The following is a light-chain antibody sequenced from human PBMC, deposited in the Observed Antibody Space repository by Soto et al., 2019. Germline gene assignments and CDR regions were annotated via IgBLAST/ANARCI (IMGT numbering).Light chain of an antibody. J-gene: IGKJ5*01. CDR3: QQYNNWPPIT. Sequence: IVLPQTPGTLSLSPGERATLSCSASQSVSSSYLAWYQQKPGQAPRLLIYAASTRATGIPARFSGSGSGTEFTLTISSLQSEDFAVYYCQQYNNWPPITFGQGTRLEIK. V-gene: IGKV3-15*01. CDR1: QSVSSSY. CDR2: AAS.